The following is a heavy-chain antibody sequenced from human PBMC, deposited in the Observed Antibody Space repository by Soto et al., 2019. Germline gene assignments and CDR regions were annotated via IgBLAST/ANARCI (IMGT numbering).Heavy chain of an antibody. D-gene: IGHD2-15*01. CDR3: ARGSGYCSGGSCHYYYYYGMDV. J-gene: IGHJ6*02. CDR2: IIPIFGTA. V-gene: IGHV1-69*01. CDR1: GGTFSSYA. Sequence: QVQLVQSGAEVKKPGSSVKVSCKASGGTFSSYAISWVRQAPGQGLEWMGGIIPIFGTANYAQKFQGRVTITADESTSTAYMELSSMRSEDTAVYYCARGSGYCSGGSCHYYYYYGMDVWGQGTTVTVSS.